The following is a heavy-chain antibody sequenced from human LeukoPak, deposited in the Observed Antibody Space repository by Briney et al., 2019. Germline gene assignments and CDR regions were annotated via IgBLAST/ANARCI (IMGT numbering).Heavy chain of an antibody. D-gene: IGHD6-6*01. V-gene: IGHV1-18*01. Sequence: ASVKVSCKASGYTFTSYGISWVRQAPGQGLEWMGWISAYNGNTNYAQKLQGRVTMTTDTSTSTAYMEPRSLRSDDTAVYYCARGSPQSIAARRPPDYWGQGTLVTVSS. CDR3: ARGSPQSIAARRPPDY. CDR2: ISAYNGNT. CDR1: GYTFTSYG. J-gene: IGHJ4*02.